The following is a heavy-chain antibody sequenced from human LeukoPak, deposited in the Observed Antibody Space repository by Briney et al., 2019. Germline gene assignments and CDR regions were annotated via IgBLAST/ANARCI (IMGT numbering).Heavy chain of an antibody. CDR3: ARHMLGAYNWFDP. Sequence: SETLSLTCAVYGGSFSGYYWSWIRQPPGKGLEWIGEINHSGSTNYNPSLKSRVTISVDTSKNQFSLKVSSVTAADTAVCYCARHMLGAYNWFDPWGQGTLVTVSS. J-gene: IGHJ5*02. D-gene: IGHD3-10*02. CDR1: GGSFSGYY. V-gene: IGHV4-34*01. CDR2: INHSGST.